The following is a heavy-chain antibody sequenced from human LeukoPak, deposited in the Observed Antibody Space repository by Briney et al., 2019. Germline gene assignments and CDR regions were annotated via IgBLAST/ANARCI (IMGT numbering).Heavy chain of an antibody. CDR1: GFTFNDYW. CDR3: AREYFDWLPTSYYYYGMDV. D-gene: IGHD3-9*01. CDR2: IKEDGSEK. J-gene: IGHJ6*02. V-gene: IGHV3-7*01. Sequence: GGSLRLSWAAAGFTFNDYWMTWVSQAPGKGQEWVANIKEDGSEKYYVDSVKGRFTISKDNAKNSLYLQMNSLRAEDTAVYYCAREYFDWLPTSYYYYGMDVWGQGTTVTVSS.